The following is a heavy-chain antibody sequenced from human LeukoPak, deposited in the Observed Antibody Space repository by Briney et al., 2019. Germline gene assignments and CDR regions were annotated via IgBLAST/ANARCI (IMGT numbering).Heavy chain of an antibody. CDR1: KFTFSSYW. CDR2: IKYDGSEK. Sequence: GGSLRLSCAASKFTFSSYWMSWVRQAPGKGLEWVANIKYDGSEKYYVDSVKGRFTVSRDNAKNSLYLQMNSLRDEDTAVYYCARVSTVTTLVYWGQGTLVTVSS. J-gene: IGHJ4*02. CDR3: ARVSTVTTLVY. D-gene: IGHD4-17*01. V-gene: IGHV3-7*02.